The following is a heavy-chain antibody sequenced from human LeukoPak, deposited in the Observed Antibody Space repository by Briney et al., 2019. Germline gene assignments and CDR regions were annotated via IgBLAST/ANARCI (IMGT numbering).Heavy chain of an antibody. D-gene: IGHD6-13*01. CDR1: GFTISSNA. Sequence: GGSLRLSCATSGFTISSNAMSWVRQAPGKGLEWVSGISAGGGSTYYADSVKGRFIISRGNSKNTLYLQMNSLRAEDTAVYYCAKAGRYSNTWYDYWGQGTLVTVSS. CDR3: AKAGRYSNTWYDY. J-gene: IGHJ4*02. V-gene: IGHV3-23*01. CDR2: ISAGGGST.